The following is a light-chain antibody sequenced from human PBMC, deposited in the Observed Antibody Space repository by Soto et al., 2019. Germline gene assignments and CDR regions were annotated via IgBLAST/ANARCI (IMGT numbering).Light chain of an antibody. CDR3: CSYAGSNTSV. V-gene: IGLV2-11*01. Sequence: QSALTQPRSVSGSPGQSVTLSCTGTSSDVGGYNYVSWYQQHPGKAPKLMIYDVSKRPSGVPDRFSGSKSGNTASLTISGLQAEDEADYYCCSYAGSNTSVFGGGTKLTVL. CDR1: SSDVGGYNY. CDR2: DVS. J-gene: IGLJ3*02.